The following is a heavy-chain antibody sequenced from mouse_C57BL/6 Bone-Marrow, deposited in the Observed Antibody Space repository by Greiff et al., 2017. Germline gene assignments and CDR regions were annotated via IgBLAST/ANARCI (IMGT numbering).Heavy chain of an antibody. CDR1: GFNIKDYY. J-gene: IGHJ4*01. V-gene: IGHV14-2*01. Sequence: VQLQQSGAELVKPGASVKLSCTASGFNIKDYYMHWVKQTTEQGLEWIGRIDPEDGETKYAPKFQGKVTITADTSSNTAYLQLSSLTSEDTAVYYCSRLTTTVVDYYAMDYWGQGTSVTVSS. D-gene: IGHD1-1*01. CDR2: IDPEDGET. CDR3: SRLTTTVVDYYAMDY.